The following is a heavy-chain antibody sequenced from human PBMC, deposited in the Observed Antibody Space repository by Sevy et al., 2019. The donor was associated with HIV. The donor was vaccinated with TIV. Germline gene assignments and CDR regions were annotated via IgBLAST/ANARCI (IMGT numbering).Heavy chain of an antibody. J-gene: IGHJ4*02. D-gene: IGHD6-19*01. Sequence: GGSLRLSCAASGFTFSSYSMNWVRQAPGKGLEWVSSISSSSSYIYYADSVKGRFTISRDNAKNSLYLQMNSLRAEDTAVYYCAREWGIAVAGREGFDYWGQGTLVTASS. CDR2: ISSSSSYI. CDR1: GFTFSSYS. CDR3: AREWGIAVAGREGFDY. V-gene: IGHV3-21*01.